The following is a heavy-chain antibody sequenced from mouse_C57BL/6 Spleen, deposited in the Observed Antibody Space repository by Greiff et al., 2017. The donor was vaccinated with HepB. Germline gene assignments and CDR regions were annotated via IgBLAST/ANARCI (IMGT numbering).Heavy chain of an antibody. D-gene: IGHD6-1*01. J-gene: IGHJ2*01. CDR2: IHPNSGST. V-gene: IGHV1-64*01. CDR1: GYTFTSYW. Sequence: SGAELVKPGASVKLSCKASGYTFTSYWMHWVKQRPGQGLEWIGMIHPNSGSTNYNEKFKSKATLTVDKSSSTAYMQLSSLTSEDSAVYYCARLSSLEDYWGQGTTLTVSS. CDR3: ARLSSLEDY.